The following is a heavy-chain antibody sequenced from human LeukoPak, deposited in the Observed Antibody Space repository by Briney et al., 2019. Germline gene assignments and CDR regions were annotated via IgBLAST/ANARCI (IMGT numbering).Heavy chain of an antibody. CDR3: AKGWRAGHYYYNMDV. CDR1: GFTFSSYA. CDR2: ISGGGGST. V-gene: IGHV3-23*01. Sequence: GGSLRLSCAASGFTFSSYAMSWVRQAPGKGLEWVSTISGGGGSTYYADSVRGRFTISRDNSMNTLDLQMNSLRAEDTAVYYCAKGWRAGHYYYNMDVWGKGTTVTVSS. J-gene: IGHJ6*03. D-gene: IGHD2-15*01.